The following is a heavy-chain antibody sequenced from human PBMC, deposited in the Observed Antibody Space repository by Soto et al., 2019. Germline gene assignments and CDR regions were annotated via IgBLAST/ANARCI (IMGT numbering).Heavy chain of an antibody. Sequence: SETLSLTCTVSGGSISSYYWSWIRQPPGKGLEWIGYIYYSGSTNYNPSLKSRVTISVDTSKNQFSLKLSSVTAADTAVYYCARHDYGDYNWFDPWGQRTPVTVSS. CDR3: ARHDYGDYNWFDP. CDR2: IYYSGST. V-gene: IGHV4-59*08. CDR1: GGSISSYY. D-gene: IGHD4-17*01. J-gene: IGHJ5*02.